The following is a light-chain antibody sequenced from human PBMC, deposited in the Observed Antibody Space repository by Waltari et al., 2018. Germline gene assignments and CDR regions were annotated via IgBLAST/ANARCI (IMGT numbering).Light chain of an antibody. J-gene: IGLJ2*01. Sequence: QSALTQPASVSGSPGQSITISCTGTSSDIGNYNFFVSWYQHRPGEAPKLIIYEGNVRPSGVSDRFSGSKSGNAASLTISGLQAEDEAHYYCCSYGVRVFFGGGTKLIVL. CDR2: EGN. CDR1: SSDIGNYNFF. CDR3: CSYGVRVF. V-gene: IGLV2-23*01.